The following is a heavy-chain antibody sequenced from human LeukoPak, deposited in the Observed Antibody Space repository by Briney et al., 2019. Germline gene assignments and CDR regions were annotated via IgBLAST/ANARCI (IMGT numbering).Heavy chain of an antibody. CDR2: INPNSGGT. V-gene: IGHV1-2*02. Sequence: ASVKVSCKVSGYTFTGYYMHWVRQAPGQGLEWMGWINPNSGGTNYAQKFQGRVTMTRDTSITTAYMELSRLRSDDTAVYYCTRDITVAWFDPWGQGTLVTVSS. J-gene: IGHJ5*02. CDR1: GYTFTGYY. D-gene: IGHD4-23*01. CDR3: TRDITVAWFDP.